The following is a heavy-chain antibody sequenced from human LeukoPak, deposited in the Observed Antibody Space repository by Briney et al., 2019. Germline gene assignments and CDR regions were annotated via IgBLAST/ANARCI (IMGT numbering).Heavy chain of an antibody. J-gene: IGHJ4*02. CDR3: ARLVETAAAGTMGHPVLDY. V-gene: IGHV4-39*01. Sequence: PSETLSLTCTVSGGSISSSSYYWGWIRQPPGKGLEWIGSIYYSGSTYYNPSLKSRVTISVDTSKNQFSLKLSSVTAADTAVYYCARLVETAAAGTMGHPVLDYWGQGTLVTVSS. CDR1: GGSISSSSYY. D-gene: IGHD6-13*01. CDR2: IYYSGST.